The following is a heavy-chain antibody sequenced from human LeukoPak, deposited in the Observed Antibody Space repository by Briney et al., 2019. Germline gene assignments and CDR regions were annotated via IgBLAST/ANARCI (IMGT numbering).Heavy chain of an antibody. D-gene: IGHD3-3*01. V-gene: IGHV1-18*01. Sequence: ASVKVSCKASGGTFSSYAISWVRQAPGQGLEWMGWISAYNGNTNYAQKLQGRVTMTTDTSTSTAYMELRSLRSDDTAVYYCARGPVLPSGFWSGYYPNWFDPWGQGALVTVSS. CDR3: ARGPVLPSGFWSGYYPNWFDP. J-gene: IGHJ5*02. CDR1: GGTFSSYA. CDR2: ISAYNGNT.